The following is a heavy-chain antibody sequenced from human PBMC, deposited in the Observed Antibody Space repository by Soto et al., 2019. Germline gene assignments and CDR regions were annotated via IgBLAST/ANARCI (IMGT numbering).Heavy chain of an antibody. CDR1: GGSISSGDYY. Sequence: KTSETLSLTCTVSGGSISSGDYYWSWIRQPPGKGLEWIGYIYYSGSTYYNPSLKSRVTISVDTSKNQFSLKLSSVTAADTAVYYCARAPSIAAAGTYNWFDPWGQGTLVTVSS. D-gene: IGHD6-13*01. CDR3: ARAPSIAAAGTYNWFDP. CDR2: IYYSGST. J-gene: IGHJ5*02. V-gene: IGHV4-30-4*01.